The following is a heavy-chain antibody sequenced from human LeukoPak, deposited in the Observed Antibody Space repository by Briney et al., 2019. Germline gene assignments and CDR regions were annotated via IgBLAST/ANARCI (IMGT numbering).Heavy chain of an antibody. D-gene: IGHD3-16*02. Sequence: GGSLRLSCAASGFTFSSYAMSWVRQAPGKGLEWVSAISGSGGSTYYADSVKGRFTISRDNSENTLYLQMNSLRAEDTAVYYCAKALSSSFYYFDLGGRGTLVTVSS. J-gene: IGHJ2*01. CDR2: ISGSGGST. V-gene: IGHV3-23*01. CDR1: GFTFSSYA. CDR3: AKALSSSFYYFDL.